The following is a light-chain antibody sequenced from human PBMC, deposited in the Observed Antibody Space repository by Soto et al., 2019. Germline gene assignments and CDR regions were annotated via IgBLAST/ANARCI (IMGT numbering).Light chain of an antibody. V-gene: IGKV1-39*01. CDR3: QQSYRTPRT. CDR2: DAS. CDR1: QSITTS. J-gene: IGKJ1*01. Sequence: DIQMTQSPSSLSASVGDRVTITCRASQSITTSLNWYQHKPGKAPKLLIHDASSLDSGVPSRFSGSGSGEDFTLSISSLQPEDFATYYCQQSYRTPRTFGQGTKVDIK.